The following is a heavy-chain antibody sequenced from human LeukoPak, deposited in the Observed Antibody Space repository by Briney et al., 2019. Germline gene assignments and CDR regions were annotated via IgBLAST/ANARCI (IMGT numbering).Heavy chain of an antibody. J-gene: IGHJ4*02. CDR1: GGSFSGYY. D-gene: IGHD3-3*01. Sequence: NPSETLSLTCAVYGGSFSGYYWSWIRQPPGKGLEWIGEINHSGSTNYNPSLKSRVTISVDTSKNQFSLKLSSVTAADTAVYYCARLWSGYYTNDYWGQGTLVTVSS. V-gene: IGHV4-34*01. CDR3: ARLWSGYYTNDY. CDR2: INHSGST.